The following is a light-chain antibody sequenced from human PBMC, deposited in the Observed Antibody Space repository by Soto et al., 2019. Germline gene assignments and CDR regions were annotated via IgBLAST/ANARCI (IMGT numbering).Light chain of an antibody. J-gene: IGLJ1*01. Sequence: QSALTQPASVSGSPGQSITISCTGTSSVVGGYNYVSWYQQHPGKAPKLMIHDVSNRPSGVSNRISGSKSGNTASLTISGLQAEDEADYYCSSYTGRSTYVSGTGTKVTVL. V-gene: IGLV2-14*03. CDR3: SSYTGRSTYV. CDR2: DVS. CDR1: SSVVGGYNY.